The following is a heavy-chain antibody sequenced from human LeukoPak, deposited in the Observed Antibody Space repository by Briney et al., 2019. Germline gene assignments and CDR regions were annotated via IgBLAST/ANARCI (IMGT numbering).Heavy chain of an antibody. CDR1: GFTFSSYE. CDR2: ISSSSSYI. D-gene: IGHD3-10*01. CDR3: ARGARITMVRGVTPCDY. Sequence: PGGSLRLSCAASGFTFSSYEMNWVRQAPGKGLEWVSYISSSSSYIYYADSVKGRFTISRDNAKNSLYLQMNSLRAEDTAVYYCARGARITMVRGVTPCDYWGQGTLVTVSS. J-gene: IGHJ4*02. V-gene: IGHV3-21*05.